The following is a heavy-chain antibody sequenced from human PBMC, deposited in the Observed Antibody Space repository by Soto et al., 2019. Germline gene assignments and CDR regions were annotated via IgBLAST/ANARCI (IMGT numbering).Heavy chain of an antibody. D-gene: IGHD5-18*01. Sequence: TGESLKISCKGSGYSFTSYWIGWVRQMPGKGLEWMGIIYPGDSDTRYSPSFQGQVTISADKSISTAYLQWSSLKASDTAMYYCARNPVDTAMGFLSDYYYYGMDVWGQGTTVTVSS. J-gene: IGHJ6*02. V-gene: IGHV5-51*01. CDR1: GYSFTSYW. CDR3: ARNPVDTAMGFLSDYYYYGMDV. CDR2: IYPGDSDT.